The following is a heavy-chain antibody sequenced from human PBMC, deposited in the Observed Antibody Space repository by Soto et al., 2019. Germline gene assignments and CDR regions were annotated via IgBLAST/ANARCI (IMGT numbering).Heavy chain of an antibody. CDR2: IYHSGST. D-gene: IGHD2-15*01. V-gene: IGHV4-4*02. Sequence: QVQLQESGPGLVKPSGTLSLTCAVSSGSISSSNWWSWVRQPPGKGLEGIGEIYHSGSTNYNPYLRSRVTISVDKSKNQFSLKLSSVTAADTAVYYCASGSRGYCSGGSCYSAGTFDIWGQGTMVTVSS. CDR3: ASGSRGYCSGGSCYSAGTFDI. J-gene: IGHJ3*02. CDR1: SGSISSSNW.